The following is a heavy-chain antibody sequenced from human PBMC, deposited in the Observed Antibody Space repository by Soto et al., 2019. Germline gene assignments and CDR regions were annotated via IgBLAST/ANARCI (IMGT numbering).Heavy chain of an antibody. D-gene: IGHD1-7*01. Sequence: SETLSLTCTVSGDTITSFSWNWIRQSAGKGLEWIGRISTTGNTHNNPSLENRVTMSLDTSKNQFSLKLTSVTAADTAVYYCEGESGENWSYEAYWGQGTLVTVSS. V-gene: IGHV4-4*07. CDR2: ISTTGNT. CDR1: GDTITSFS. J-gene: IGHJ4*02. CDR3: EGESGENWSYEAY.